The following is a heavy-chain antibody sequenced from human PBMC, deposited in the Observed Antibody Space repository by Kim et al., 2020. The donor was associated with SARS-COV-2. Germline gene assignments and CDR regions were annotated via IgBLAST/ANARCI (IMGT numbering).Heavy chain of an antibody. Sequence: GGSLRLSCAASGFTFSSYAMSWVRQAPGKGMECVSALSGSGGSTYYEDSVKGRFTISRDNSKNTLYLQMNSLRAEHTAVYYCTKGKDPSQENYFYYWGQGTLVTVSS. J-gene: IGHJ4*02. V-gene: IGHV3-23*01. CDR1: GFTFSSYA. CDR2: LSGSGGST. CDR3: TKGKDPSQENYFYY.